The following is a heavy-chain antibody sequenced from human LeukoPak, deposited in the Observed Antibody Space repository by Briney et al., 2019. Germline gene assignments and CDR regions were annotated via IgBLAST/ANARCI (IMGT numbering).Heavy chain of an antibody. CDR1: GGSISSYY. V-gene: IGHV4-59*01. CDR3: AGVSEGRGDAYYYYYMDV. CDR2: IYYSGST. Sequence: KPSETLSLTCTVSGGSISSYYWSWIRQPPGKGLEWIGYIYYSGSTNYNPSLKSRVTISVDTSKNQFSLKLSSVTAADTAVYYCAGVSEGRGDAYYYYYMDVWGKGTTVTVSS. J-gene: IGHJ6*03. D-gene: IGHD3-10*01.